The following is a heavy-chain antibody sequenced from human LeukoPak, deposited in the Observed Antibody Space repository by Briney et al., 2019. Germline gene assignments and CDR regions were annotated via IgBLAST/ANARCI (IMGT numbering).Heavy chain of an antibody. V-gene: IGHV4-59*01. J-gene: IGHJ4*02. CDR2: IYYSGST. Sequence: SETLSLTCTVSGGSISSYYWSWLRQPPGQGLEWIGYIYYSGSTNYNPSLKSRVTISVDTSKNQFSLKLSSVTAADTAVYYCATGEYQLLAHYFDYWGQGTLVTVSS. D-gene: IGHD2-2*01. CDR1: GGSISSYY. CDR3: ATGEYQLLAHYFDY.